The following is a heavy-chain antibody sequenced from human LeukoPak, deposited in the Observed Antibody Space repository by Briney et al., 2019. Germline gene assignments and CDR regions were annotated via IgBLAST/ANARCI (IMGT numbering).Heavy chain of an antibody. D-gene: IGHD3-22*01. Sequence: GRSLRLSCAASGFTFSSYAMSWVRQAPGKGLEWVSVISGSGGNTYYADSVKGRFTISRDNSKNTLYLQLNSLRAEDTAVYYCTHSSGYYYSFDYWGQGTLVTVSS. CDR2: ISGSGGNT. J-gene: IGHJ4*02. V-gene: IGHV3-23*01. CDR1: GFTFSSYA. CDR3: THSSGYYYSFDY.